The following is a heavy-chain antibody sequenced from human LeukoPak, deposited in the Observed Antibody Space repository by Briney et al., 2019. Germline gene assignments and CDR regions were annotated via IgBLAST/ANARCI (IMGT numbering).Heavy chain of an antibody. Sequence: SETLSLTCAVYGGSFSGDFWSWIRQSPGKGLEWIGEINHGGSTTYNPSLQSRVTMSVDTSKNQFSLKLSSVTAADTAVYYCARAQYAPYFDYWGQGSLVTVSS. CDR2: INHGGST. CDR1: GGSFSGDF. D-gene: IGHD2-2*01. J-gene: IGHJ4*02. CDR3: ARAQYAPYFDY. V-gene: IGHV4-34*01.